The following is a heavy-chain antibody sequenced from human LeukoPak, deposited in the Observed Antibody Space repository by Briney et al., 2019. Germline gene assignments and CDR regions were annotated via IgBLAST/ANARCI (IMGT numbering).Heavy chain of an antibody. CDR1: GGSISSSSYY. V-gene: IGHV4-39*01. CDR2: IYYSGST. J-gene: IGHJ2*01. Sequence: SETLSLICTVSGGSISSSSYYWGWIRQPPGKGLEWIGSIYYSGSTYYNPSLKSRVTISVDTSKDQFSLKLSSVTAADTAVYYCARHRTYYYDSSGSWYFDLWGRGTLVTVSS. CDR3: ARHRTYYYDSSGSWYFDL. D-gene: IGHD3-22*01.